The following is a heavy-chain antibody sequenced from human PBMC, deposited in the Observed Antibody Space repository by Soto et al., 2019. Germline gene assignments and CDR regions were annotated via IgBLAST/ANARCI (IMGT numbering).Heavy chain of an antibody. CDR1: GFTFDDYA. CDR2: INWNSGSI. D-gene: IGHD6-13*01. J-gene: IGHJ1*01. Sequence: LRLSCAASGFTFDDYAMHWVRQVPGKGLEWVSGINWNSGSIGYADSVKGRFAISRDNAKNSLHLQMNSLRAEDTAFYYCVKDESINWYSGHFRHWGQGTLVTVSS. CDR3: VKDESINWYSGHFRH. V-gene: IGHV3-9*01.